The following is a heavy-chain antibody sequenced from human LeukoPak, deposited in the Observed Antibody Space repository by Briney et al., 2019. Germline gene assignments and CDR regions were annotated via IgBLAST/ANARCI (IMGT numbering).Heavy chain of an antibody. V-gene: IGHV3-74*01. CDR2: ITGDGGDT. CDR3: ATGGQNYYDY. D-gene: IGHD3-16*01. J-gene: IGHJ4*02. Sequence: VWLSRITGDGGDTIYADSGKGRFTISRDNARNTLYLQMNSLSAEDTAVYFCATGGQNYYDYWGQGTLVTVSS.